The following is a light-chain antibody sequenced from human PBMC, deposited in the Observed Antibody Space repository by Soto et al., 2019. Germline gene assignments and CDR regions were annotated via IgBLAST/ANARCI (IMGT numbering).Light chain of an antibody. CDR3: QQSEHYWT. Sequence: VQVTLSASALSGQKPDRVTITCRASQTISSWLAWYQQKPGKAPKLLIYDASNLESGVPSRFSGSGSGTDFTLTISYLQPEDSATYYCQQSEHYWTFCEGTKL. J-gene: IGKJ1*01. V-gene: IGKV1-5*01. CDR2: DAS. CDR1: QTISSW.